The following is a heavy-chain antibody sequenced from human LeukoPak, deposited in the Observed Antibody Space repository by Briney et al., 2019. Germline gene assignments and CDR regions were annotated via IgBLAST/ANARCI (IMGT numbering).Heavy chain of an antibody. Sequence: SETLSLTCAVYGGSFRGYYWSWIRQPPGKGLEWIGEINHSGSTNYNPSLKSRVTISVDTSKNQFSLKLSSVTAADTAVYYCARGPTFYDYVWGSYRSTGYFDYWGQGTLVTVSS. D-gene: IGHD3-16*02. CDR3: ARGPTFYDYVWGSYRSTGYFDY. J-gene: IGHJ4*02. CDR2: INHSGST. V-gene: IGHV4-34*01. CDR1: GGSFRGYY.